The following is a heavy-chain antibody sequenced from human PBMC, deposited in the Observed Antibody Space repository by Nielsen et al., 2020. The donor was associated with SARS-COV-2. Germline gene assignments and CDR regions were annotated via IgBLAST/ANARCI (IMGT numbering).Heavy chain of an antibody. V-gene: IGHV1-46*01. Sequence: VRQMPGKGLEWMGIINPSGGSTSYAQKFQGRVTMTRDTSTSTVYMELSSLRSEDTAVYYCARGSYSSFYDYWGQGTLVTVSS. CDR2: INPSGGST. CDR3: ARGSYSSFYDY. D-gene: IGHD1-26*01. J-gene: IGHJ4*02.